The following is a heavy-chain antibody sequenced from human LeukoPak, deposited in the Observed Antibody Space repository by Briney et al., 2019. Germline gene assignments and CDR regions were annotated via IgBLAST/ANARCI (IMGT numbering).Heavy chain of an antibody. Sequence: ASVKVSCKASGYTFTSYYMHWVRQAPGQGLEWMGIINPSGGSTSYAQKFQGRVTMTRDTSTSTVYMELSSLRSEDTAVYYCARSYCSSTSCSYYYYGMDAWGQGTTVTVSS. CDR3: ARSYCSSTSCSYYYYGMDA. V-gene: IGHV1-46*01. D-gene: IGHD2-2*01. J-gene: IGHJ6*02. CDR1: GYTFTSYY. CDR2: INPSGGST.